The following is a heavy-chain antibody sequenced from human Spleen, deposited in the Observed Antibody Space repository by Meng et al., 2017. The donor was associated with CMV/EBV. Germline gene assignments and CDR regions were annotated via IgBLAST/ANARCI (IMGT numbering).Heavy chain of an antibody. Sequence: ASVRSVSYYWSWFRQPPGKGLEWIGYIYYIGSTNYNPSLKSRVTISVDTSKNQFSLKLKSVTAADTAVYYCAKSDCTSSSCPGPVDPWGQGTLVTVSS. J-gene: IGHJ5*02. CDR3: AKSDCTSSSCPGPVDP. D-gene: IGHD2-15*01. V-gene: IGHV4-61*01. CDR1: ASVRSVSYY. CDR2: IYYIGST.